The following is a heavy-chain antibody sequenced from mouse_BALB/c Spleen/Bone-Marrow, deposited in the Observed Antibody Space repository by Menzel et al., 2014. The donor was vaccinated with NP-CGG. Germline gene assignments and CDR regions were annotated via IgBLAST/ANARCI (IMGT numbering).Heavy chain of an antibody. D-gene: IGHD3-1*01. J-gene: IGHJ2*01. CDR2: ISSGGSYT. Sequence: EVQLVESGGGLVKPGGSLKLSCAASGFTFSYYGMSRVRQSPEKRLEWVAEISSGGSYTYYPDTVTGRFTISRDNAKNTLYLEMSSLRSEDTAMYYCARDSSGYFDYWGQGTTLTVSS. CDR1: GFTFSYYG. CDR3: ARDSSGYFDY. V-gene: IGHV5-9-4*01.